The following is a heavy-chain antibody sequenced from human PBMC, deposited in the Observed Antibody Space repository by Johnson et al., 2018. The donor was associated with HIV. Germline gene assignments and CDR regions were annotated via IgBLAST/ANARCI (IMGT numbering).Heavy chain of an antibody. CDR1: QFTFSSYY. Sequence: VQLMESGGGLAKPAWSPRLSCAASQFTFSSYYMNCVRQAPGNGLELVGQVNPNGGSTYLIDSGKDRFNISTANARNTLHLQINSLRAEDTAVYYCARGRGGSSLLGGAFDIWGQGTMVTVSS. D-gene: IGHD6-13*01. V-gene: IGHV3-25*03. CDR3: ARGRGGSSLLGGAFDI. J-gene: IGHJ3*02. CDR2: VNPNGGST.